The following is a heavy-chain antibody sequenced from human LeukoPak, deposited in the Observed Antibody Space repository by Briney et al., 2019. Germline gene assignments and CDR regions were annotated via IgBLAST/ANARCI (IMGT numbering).Heavy chain of an antibody. D-gene: IGHD5-24*01. CDR2: INHNGNVN. J-gene: IGHJ5*02. CDR3: VRDRTLGVRDGFILA. CDR1: GFTFSSYW. Sequence: GGSLRLSCAASGFTFSSYWMNWARQAPGKGLEWVASINHNGNVNYYVDSVKGRFTISRDNAKNSLYLQMNSLRDEDTAVYYCVRDRTLGVRDGFILAWGQGTLVTVSS. V-gene: IGHV3-7*01.